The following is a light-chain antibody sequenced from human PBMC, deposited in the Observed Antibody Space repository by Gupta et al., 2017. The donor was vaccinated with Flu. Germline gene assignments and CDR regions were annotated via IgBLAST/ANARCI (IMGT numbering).Light chain of an antibody. V-gene: IGKV3-11*01. J-gene: IGKJ2*01. CDR2: EAS. CDR3: QQRRSWPT. Sequence: PGERATLSCRASQIVATNVSWYQKNPGQAPMLLIYEASNSATGIPASFSGSGSGTNFSLTINSLEPEDFTVYYCQQRRSWPTFGQGTKLEI. CDR1: QIVATN.